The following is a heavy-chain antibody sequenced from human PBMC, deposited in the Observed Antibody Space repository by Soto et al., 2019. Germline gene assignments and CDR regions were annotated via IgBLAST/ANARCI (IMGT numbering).Heavy chain of an antibody. D-gene: IGHD3-3*01. V-gene: IGHV1-69*01. Sequence: QVQLVQSGAEVKKPGSSVKVSCKASGGTFSSYAISWVRQAPGQGLEWMGGIIPIVGTANYAQKFQGRVTITADESTSTAYMELSSLRSEDTAVYYCARGATPTIHYYYYYGMDVWGQGTTVTVSS. J-gene: IGHJ6*02. CDR2: IIPIVGTA. CDR1: GGTFSSYA. CDR3: ARGATPTIHYYYYYGMDV.